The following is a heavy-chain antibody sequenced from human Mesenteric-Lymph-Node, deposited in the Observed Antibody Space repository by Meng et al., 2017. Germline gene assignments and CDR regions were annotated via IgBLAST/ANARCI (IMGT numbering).Heavy chain of an antibody. Sequence: GGSLRLSCAASGFTFSSYSMNWVRQAPGKGLEWVSSISSSSSYIYYADSVKGRFTISRDNAKNSLYLQMNSLRAEATAVYYCARGEGGSSWYYYYGMDVWGQGTTVTVSS. CDR1: GFTFSSYS. J-gene: IGHJ6*02. V-gene: IGHV3-21*01. D-gene: IGHD6-13*01. CDR2: ISSSSSYI. CDR3: ARGEGGSSWYYYYGMDV.